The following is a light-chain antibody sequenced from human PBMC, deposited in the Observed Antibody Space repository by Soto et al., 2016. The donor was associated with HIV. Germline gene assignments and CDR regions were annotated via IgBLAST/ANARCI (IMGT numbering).Light chain of an antibody. CDR3: QQFGNKPYT. J-gene: IGKJ2*01. Sequence: DIQMTQSPSTLSASVGDRVTITCRASQSISTWLAWYQQKPDKPPKLLIYKASNLQNGVPSRFSGSGSGTEFTLSINSLQPDDFATYYCQQFGNKPYTFGQGTKLEIK. CDR2: KAS. V-gene: IGKV1-5*03. CDR1: QSISTW.